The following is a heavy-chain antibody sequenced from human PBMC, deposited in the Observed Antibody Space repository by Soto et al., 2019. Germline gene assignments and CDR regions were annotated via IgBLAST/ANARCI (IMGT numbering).Heavy chain of an antibody. J-gene: IGHJ6*02. Sequence: GGSLRLSCAASGFTFSSYAMHWVRQAPGKGLEWVAVISYDGSNKYYADSVKGRFTISRDNSKNTLYLQMNSLRAEDTAVYYCARTRVGATIVYYYYGMDVWGQGTTVTVSS. CDR1: GFTFSSYA. CDR2: ISYDGSNK. D-gene: IGHD1-26*01. CDR3: ARTRVGATIVYYYYGMDV. V-gene: IGHV3-30-3*01.